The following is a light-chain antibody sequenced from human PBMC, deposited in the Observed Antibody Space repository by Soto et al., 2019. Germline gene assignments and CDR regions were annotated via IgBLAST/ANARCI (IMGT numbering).Light chain of an antibody. CDR3: SSYAGSNNVV. CDR1: SSDVGGYNS. V-gene: IGLV2-8*01. CDR2: EVN. Sequence: QSALTQPPSASGSPGQSVTISCTGTSSDVGGYNSVSWYQQHPGKAPKLVIYEVNKRPSGVPDRFSASKSDNTASLTVSGLQAEDEADYYCSSYAGSNNVVFGGGTQLTVL. J-gene: IGLJ2*01.